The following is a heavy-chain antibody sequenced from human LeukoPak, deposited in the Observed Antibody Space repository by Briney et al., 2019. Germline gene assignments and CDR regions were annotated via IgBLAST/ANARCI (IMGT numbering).Heavy chain of an antibody. D-gene: IGHD1-26*01. Sequence: SETLSLTCTVSGGSISSYYWSWIRQPPGNGLEWIGNIYYSGSTNYNPSLKSRVTISVDTSKNQFSLKLSSVTAADTAVYYCARVGQLPYYYYGLDVWGQGTTVTVSS. CDR3: ARVGQLPYYYYGLDV. J-gene: IGHJ6*02. CDR2: IYYSGST. V-gene: IGHV4-59*01. CDR1: GGSISSYY.